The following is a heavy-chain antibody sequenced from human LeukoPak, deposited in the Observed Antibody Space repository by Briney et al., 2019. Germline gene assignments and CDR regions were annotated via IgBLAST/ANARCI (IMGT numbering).Heavy chain of an antibody. CDR3: ARSGYSYGYAFDP. CDR1: GGSFSGYY. CDR2: INHSGST. V-gene: IGHV4-34*01. Sequence: SETLSLTCAVYGGSFSGYYWSWIHQPPGKGLEWLGEINHSGSTNYNPSLKSRVTISLDTSKNQFSLKLSSVTAADTAVYYCARSGYSYGYAFDPWGQGTLVTVSS. D-gene: IGHD5-18*01. J-gene: IGHJ5*02.